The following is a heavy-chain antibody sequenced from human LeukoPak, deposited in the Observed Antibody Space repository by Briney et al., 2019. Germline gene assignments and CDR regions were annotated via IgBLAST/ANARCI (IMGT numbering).Heavy chain of an antibody. D-gene: IGHD3-22*01. CDR3: ARSQEDYYDSSGYLPDY. J-gene: IGHJ4*02. V-gene: IGHV2-70*04. CDR1: GFSLSTSGMR. Sequence: SGPALLKPTQTLTLTCTFSGFSLSTSGMRVSWIRQPPGKALEWLSRIDWDDDKFYSTSLKTRLTISKDTSKNQVVLTMTNMDPVDTATYYCARSQEDYYDSSGYLPDYWGQGTLVTVSS. CDR2: IDWDDDK.